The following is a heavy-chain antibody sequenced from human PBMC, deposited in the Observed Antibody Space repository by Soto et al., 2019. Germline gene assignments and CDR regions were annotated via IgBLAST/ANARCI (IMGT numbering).Heavy chain of an antibody. Sequence: QVQLQQWGAGLLKPSETLSLTCAVYGGSFSGYYWSWIRQPPGKGLECIGEINHSGSTNYNPSLKSLVTISVDTSQNQFSLKLSSVTAADTAVYYCARTDCSGGSCYHANFDYWGQGTLVTVSS. D-gene: IGHD2-15*01. J-gene: IGHJ4*02. CDR3: ARTDCSGGSCYHANFDY. V-gene: IGHV4-34*01. CDR1: GGSFSGYY. CDR2: INHSGST.